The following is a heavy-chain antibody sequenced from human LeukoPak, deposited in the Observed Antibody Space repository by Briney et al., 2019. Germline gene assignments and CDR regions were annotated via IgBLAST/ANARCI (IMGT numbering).Heavy chain of an antibody. V-gene: IGHV3-23*01. D-gene: IGHD6-19*01. CDR1: GLTFSSSG. J-gene: IGHJ4*02. CDR3: AKGISVWYYFDY. CDR2: ISGSGDYT. Sequence: GGSLRPSCVASGLTFSSSGMTWVRQAPRKGLEWVSSISGSGDYTEYADSVKGRFTISRDYSKNTLYLHMSGLRAEDTAVYYCAKGISVWYYFDYWGLGTLVTVSS.